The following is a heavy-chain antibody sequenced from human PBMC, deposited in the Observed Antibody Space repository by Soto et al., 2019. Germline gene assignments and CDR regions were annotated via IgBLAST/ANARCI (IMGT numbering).Heavy chain of an antibody. CDR2: ISYDGSNK. V-gene: IGHV3-30*18. J-gene: IGHJ4*02. Sequence: QVQLVESGGGVVQPGRXLRLSCAASXXXFSSYGMHWVRQAPGKGLEWVAVISYDGSNKYYADSVKGRFTISRDNSKNTLYLQMNSLRAEDTAVYYCAKDDGLEGPDDYWGQGTLVTVSS. D-gene: IGHD1-1*01. CDR1: XXXFSSYG. CDR3: AKDDGLEGPDDY.